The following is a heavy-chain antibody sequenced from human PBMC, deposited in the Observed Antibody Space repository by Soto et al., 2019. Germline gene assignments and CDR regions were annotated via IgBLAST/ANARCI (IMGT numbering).Heavy chain of an antibody. CDR1: GFTFDDYT. CDR2: ISWDGGST. J-gene: IGHJ6*02. V-gene: IGHV3-43*01. Sequence: GGSLRLSCAASGFTFDDYTMHGVRQAPGKGLEWVSLISWDGGSTYYADSVKGRFTISRDNSKNSLYLQMNSLRTEDTALYYCAKDMRAVSPVSGSGGMDVWGQGTTVTVSS. CDR3: AKDMRAVSPVSGSGGMDV. D-gene: IGHD3-3*01.